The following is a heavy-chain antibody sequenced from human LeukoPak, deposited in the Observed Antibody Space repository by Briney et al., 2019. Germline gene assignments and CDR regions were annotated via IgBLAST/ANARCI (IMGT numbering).Heavy chain of an antibody. CDR1: GYTFTSYG. D-gene: IGHD2-2*01. Sequence: ASVKVSCKASGYTFTSYGISWVRPAPGQGLEWMGWISAYNGNTNYAQKLQGRVTMTTDTSTSTAYMGLRSLRSDDTAVYYCALATIHCSSTSCYGGEFDYWGQGTLLTVSS. CDR3: ALATIHCSSTSCYGGEFDY. V-gene: IGHV1-18*01. J-gene: IGHJ4*02. CDR2: ISAYNGNT.